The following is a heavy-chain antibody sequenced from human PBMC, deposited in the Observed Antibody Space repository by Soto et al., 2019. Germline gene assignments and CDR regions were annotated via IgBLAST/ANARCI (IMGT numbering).Heavy chain of an antibody. Sequence: PSETLSLTCAVYGGSFSGYYWSWIRQPPGKGLEWIGEINHSGSTNYNPSLKSRVTISVDTSKNQFSLKLSSVTAADTAVYYCARAPPRYYYDSSGYWIGGYFDYWGQGTMVTV. D-gene: IGHD3-22*01. CDR1: GGSFSGYY. J-gene: IGHJ4*02. CDR3: ARAPPRYYYDSSGYWIGGYFDY. CDR2: INHSGST. V-gene: IGHV4-34*01.